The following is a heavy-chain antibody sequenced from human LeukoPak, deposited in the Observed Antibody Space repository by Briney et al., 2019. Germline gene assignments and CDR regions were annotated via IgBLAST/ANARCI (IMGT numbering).Heavy chain of an antibody. D-gene: IGHD2-2*02. V-gene: IGHV4-30-4*01. CDR2: IYYSGST. CDR1: GGSISSGDYY. CDR3: ARVVPAAIRGIDY. J-gene: IGHJ4*02. Sequence: SETLSLTCTVSGGSISSGDYYWSWIRQPPGKGLEWIGYIYYSGSTYYNPSLKSRFTISVDTSKNQFSLKLSSVTAADTAVYYCARVVPAAIRGIDYWGQGTLVTVSS.